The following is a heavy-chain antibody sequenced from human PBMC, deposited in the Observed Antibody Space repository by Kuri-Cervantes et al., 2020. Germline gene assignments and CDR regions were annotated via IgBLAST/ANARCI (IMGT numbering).Heavy chain of an antibody. CDR3: ARTVAVAGVFIGGWFDP. J-gene: IGHJ5*01. D-gene: IGHD6-19*01. V-gene: IGHV1-2*02. CDR2: ISPNSGGT. Sequence: ASVKVSCKASGYTFTGYYMHWVRQAPGQGLEWMGWISPNSGGTNYAQKFQGRVTITRDTSISTAYMELSRLRAEDTALYHCARTVAVAGVFIGGWFDPWGQGTLVTVSS. CDR1: GYTFTGYY.